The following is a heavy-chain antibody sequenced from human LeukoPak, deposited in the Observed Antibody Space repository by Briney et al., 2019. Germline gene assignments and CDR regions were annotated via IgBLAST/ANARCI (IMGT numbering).Heavy chain of an antibody. CDR3: ARRSNGNYEDV. J-gene: IGHJ6*02. D-gene: IGHD1-7*01. CDR2: ISAYNGNT. Sequence: GASVKVSCKASGGTFNSYAISWVRQAPGQGLEWMGWISAYNGNTNYAQKLQGRVTMTTDTSTSTAYMELRSLRSDDTAVYYCARRSNGNYEDVWGQGTTVTVSS. V-gene: IGHV1-18*01. CDR1: GGTFNSYA.